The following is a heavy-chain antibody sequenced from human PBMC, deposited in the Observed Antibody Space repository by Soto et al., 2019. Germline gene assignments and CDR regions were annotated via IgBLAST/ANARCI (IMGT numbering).Heavy chain of an antibody. D-gene: IGHD4-17*01. V-gene: IGHV1-3*01. Sequence: ASVKVSCKASGYTFTIYAMHWVRQAPGQRLEWMGWINAGNGNTKYSQKFQGRVTITRDTSANTAYMELSSLRAEDTAIYYCATATTVATGWYFALWGRGTLVTVS. J-gene: IGHJ2*01. CDR1: GYTFTIYA. CDR3: ATATTVATGWYFAL. CDR2: INAGNGNT.